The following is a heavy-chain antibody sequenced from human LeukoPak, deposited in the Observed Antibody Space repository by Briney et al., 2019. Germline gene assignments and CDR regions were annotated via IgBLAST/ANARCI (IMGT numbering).Heavy chain of an antibody. CDR1: GFTFSSYS. Sequence: GGSLRLSCAASGFTFSSYSLSWVRQAPGKGLDWVSSISTSSSYIYHADSVKGRFTISRDNAKNSLYLQMNSLRAEDTAVYYCAREAGLISGSCSHDAFDIWGQGTMVTVSS. CDR3: AREAGLISGSCSHDAFDI. V-gene: IGHV3-21*01. CDR2: ISTSSSYI. J-gene: IGHJ3*02. D-gene: IGHD1-26*01.